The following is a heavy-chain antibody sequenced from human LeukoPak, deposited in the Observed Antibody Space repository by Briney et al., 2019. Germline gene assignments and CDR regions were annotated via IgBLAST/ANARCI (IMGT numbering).Heavy chain of an antibody. Sequence: PSETLSLTCTVSGGSISSGGYYWSWIRQHPGKGLEWIGYIYYSGSTYYNPSLKSRVTISVDTTKNQFSLKLSSVTAADTAVYYCARAGGSYLGYYMDVWGKGTTVTVSS. V-gene: IGHV4-31*03. D-gene: IGHD1-26*01. J-gene: IGHJ6*03. CDR1: GGSISSGGYY. CDR2: IYYSGST. CDR3: ARAGGSYLGYYMDV.